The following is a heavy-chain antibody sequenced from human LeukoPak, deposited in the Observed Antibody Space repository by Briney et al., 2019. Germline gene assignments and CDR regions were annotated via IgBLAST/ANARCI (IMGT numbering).Heavy chain of an antibody. D-gene: IGHD6-13*01. CDR1: GGSISSYY. J-gene: IGHJ6*03. Sequence: SETLSLTCTVSGGSISSYYWSWIRQPAGKGLEWIGRIYTSGSTNYNPSLKSRVTISVDTSKNQFSLNLTSVTAADTAVYYCARDLGYSSSWYVGAGYYYYMDVWGKGTTVTISS. CDR3: ARDLGYSSSWYVGAGYYYYMDV. CDR2: IYTSGST. V-gene: IGHV4-4*07.